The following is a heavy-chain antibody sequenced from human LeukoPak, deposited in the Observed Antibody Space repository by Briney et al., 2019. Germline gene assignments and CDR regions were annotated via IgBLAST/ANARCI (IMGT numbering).Heavy chain of an antibody. J-gene: IGHJ5*02. D-gene: IGHD6-13*01. CDR1: GGTFSSYA. CDR3: ARGLKSRSWYGNWFVP. CDR2: IIPIFGIA. V-gene: IGHV1-69*04. Sequence: HGSSVKVSCKASGGTFSSYAISWVRQAPGQGLEWMGRIIPIFGIANYAQKFQGRVTITADKSTSTAYMELSSLRSEDTAVYYCARGLKSRSWYGNWFVPWGQGTLVTVSS.